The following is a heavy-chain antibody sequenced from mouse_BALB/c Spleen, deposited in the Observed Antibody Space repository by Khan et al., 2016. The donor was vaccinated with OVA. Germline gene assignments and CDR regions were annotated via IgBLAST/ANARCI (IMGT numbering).Heavy chain of an antibody. CDR1: GYTFTNYY. D-gene: IGHD1-1*02. CDR2: INPSNGGT. J-gene: IGHJ3*01. V-gene: IGHV1S81*02. CDR3: SRSGCGTCAY. Sequence: QVRLQQSGAELVKPGASVRLSCKASGYTFTNYYLYWVKQRPGHGIEWIGEINPSNGGTNFNEKLKNKVTLTVDKSSSTAYMQLNSLTSEDSAVYYCSRSGCGTCAYWGQGTLVTVSA.